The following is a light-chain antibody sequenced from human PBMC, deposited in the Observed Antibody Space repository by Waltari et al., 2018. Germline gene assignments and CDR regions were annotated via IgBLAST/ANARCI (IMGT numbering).Light chain of an antibody. J-gene: IGKJ1*01. CDR3: LQHNTYPWK. Sequence: DIQITHAPSSMSSSLVDRVTFTCRASQGIRNDLGWYQQKPGKPPKRLIYTASTLQSGVPSRFSGTGYGTEFNLTISSLQPEDFATYYCLQHNTYPWKFGQGTKVEIK. V-gene: IGKV1-17*01. CDR2: TAS. CDR1: QGIRND.